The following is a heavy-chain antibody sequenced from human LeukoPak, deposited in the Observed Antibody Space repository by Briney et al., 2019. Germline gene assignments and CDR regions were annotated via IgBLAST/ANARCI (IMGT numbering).Heavy chain of an antibody. CDR2: INPSGGST. CDR1: GYTFTSYF. J-gene: IGHJ6*03. CDR3: ARGSEYSSSKLYYYYYYYMDV. Sequence: ASVKVSCKASGYTFTSYFMHWVRQAPGQGLEWMGIINPSGGSTSYAQKFQGRVTMTRDMSTSTVYMELSSLRSEDTAVYYCARGSEYSSSKLYYYYYYYMDVWGKGTTVTVSS. V-gene: IGHV1-46*01. D-gene: IGHD6-6*01.